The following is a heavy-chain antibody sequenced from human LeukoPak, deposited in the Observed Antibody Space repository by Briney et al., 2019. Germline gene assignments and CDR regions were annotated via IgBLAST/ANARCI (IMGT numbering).Heavy chain of an antibody. CDR2: INPNSGGT. V-gene: IGHV1-2*02. Sequence: ASVKVSCKASGYTFTGYYMHWVRQAPGQGLEWMGWINPNSGGTNYAQKFQGRVTMTRDTSISTAYMELSRLRSYDTAVYYCAREHLSTVTTYLYYYYYMDVWGKGTTVTVSS. D-gene: IGHD4-17*01. CDR3: AREHLSTVTTYLYYYYYMDV. J-gene: IGHJ6*03. CDR1: GYTFTGYY.